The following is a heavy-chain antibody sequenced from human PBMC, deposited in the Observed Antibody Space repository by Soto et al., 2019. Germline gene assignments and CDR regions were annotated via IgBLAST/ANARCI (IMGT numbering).Heavy chain of an antibody. CDR2: IYQSGST. CDR1: GGSVTSTFYY. D-gene: IGHD3-10*01. V-gene: IGHV4-39*01. J-gene: IGHJ6*02. CDR3: AILPRYASGSIYGFDV. Sequence: QLQLQESGPGLVKPSETLSLTCTVSGGSVTSTFYYWGWIRQPPGKGLECIGSIYQSGSTYYNPSLKSRVTISVDTSKNQFSLKLTSVTAADTALYFCAILPRYASGSIYGFDVWGQGTTVTVSS.